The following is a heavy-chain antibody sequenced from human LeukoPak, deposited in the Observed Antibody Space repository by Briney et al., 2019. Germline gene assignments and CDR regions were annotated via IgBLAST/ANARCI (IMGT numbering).Heavy chain of an antibody. Sequence: ASVKVSCKASGYIFTNYDINWVRQATGQGLEWMGWMNPNSANTGYAQKFQGRVTMTRNTSISTAYMELSSLRSEDAAVYYCARGAVDISCSGGSCYHLDCWGQGTLVTVSS. CDR2: MNPNSANT. CDR3: ARGAVDISCSGGSCYHLDC. V-gene: IGHV1-8*01. CDR1: GYIFTNYD. J-gene: IGHJ4*02. D-gene: IGHD2-15*01.